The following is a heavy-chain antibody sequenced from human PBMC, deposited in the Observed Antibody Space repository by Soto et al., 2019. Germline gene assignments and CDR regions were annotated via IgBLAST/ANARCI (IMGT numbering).Heavy chain of an antibody. J-gene: IGHJ4*02. Sequence: SETLSLTCTVSGGSISRSSYYWAWIRQPPGKGLEWIGTIYYSGSTYYNPSLKSRVTISVDTSKNQFSLKLSSVTAADTAVYYCGSQGGWYPNFDFWGQGTLVTVSS. V-gene: IGHV4-39*01. D-gene: IGHD6-19*01. CDR2: IYYSGST. CDR3: GSQGGWYPNFDF. CDR1: GGSISRSSYY.